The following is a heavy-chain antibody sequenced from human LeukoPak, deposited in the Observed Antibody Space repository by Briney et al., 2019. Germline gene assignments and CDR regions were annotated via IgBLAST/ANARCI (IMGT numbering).Heavy chain of an antibody. CDR3: ARGGGGYEAYYYYDYMDV. V-gene: IGHV4-59*01. D-gene: IGHD5-12*01. J-gene: IGHJ6*03. CDR2: IYYSGST. Sequence: PSETLSLTCTVSGGSISSYYWSWIRQPPGKGLEWIGYIYYSGSTNYNPSLKSRVTISVDTSKNQFSLKLSSVTAADTAAYCCARGGGGYEAYYYYDYMDVWGKGTTVTVSS. CDR1: GGSISSYY.